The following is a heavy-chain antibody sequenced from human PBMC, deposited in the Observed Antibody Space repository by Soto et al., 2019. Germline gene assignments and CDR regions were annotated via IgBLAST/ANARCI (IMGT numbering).Heavy chain of an antibody. D-gene: IGHD3-22*01. J-gene: IGHJ4*02. CDR2: ISGSGGST. CDR3: AKIPYPGRNYYDSSGYYYGVLVYFDY. V-gene: IGHV3-23*01. CDR1: GFTFSSYA. Sequence: GGSLRLSCAASGFTFSSYAMSWVRQAPGKGLEWVSAISGSGGSTYYADSVKGRFTISRDNSKNTLYLQMNSLRAEDTAVYYCAKIPYPGRNYYDSSGYYYGVLVYFDYWGQGTLVTVSS.